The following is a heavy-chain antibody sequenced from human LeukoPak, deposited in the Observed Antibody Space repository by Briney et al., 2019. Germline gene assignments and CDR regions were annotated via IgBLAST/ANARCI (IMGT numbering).Heavy chain of an antibody. CDR2: LGADGVST. Sequence: GGSLRLSCAASGFTFTNYAMSWVRQAPGRGLEWVSILGADGVSTYYADSVKGRFTTSRDSSKNALYLQMNSLRAEDSAIYYCAKRVSYSSGSHFDYWGQGTLVTVSS. CDR1: GFTFTNYA. J-gene: IGHJ4*02. D-gene: IGHD3-10*01. CDR3: AKRVSYSSGSHFDY. V-gene: IGHV3-23*01.